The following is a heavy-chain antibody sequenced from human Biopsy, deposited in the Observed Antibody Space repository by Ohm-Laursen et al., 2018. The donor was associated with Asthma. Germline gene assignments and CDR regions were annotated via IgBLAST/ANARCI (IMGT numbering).Heavy chain of an antibody. D-gene: IGHD5-12*01. J-gene: IGHJ4*02. CDR2: INTNTGNP. CDR3: ARGRYRGYDFDY. CDR1: GYTFISYA. Sequence: SVKVSCKASGYTFISYAIHWVRQAPGQRLEWMGRINTNTGNPTYAQAYTGRFVFSLDTSVSTAYLRISSLKADDTAVYYCARGRYRGYDFDYWGQGSLVTVSS. V-gene: IGHV7-4-1*02.